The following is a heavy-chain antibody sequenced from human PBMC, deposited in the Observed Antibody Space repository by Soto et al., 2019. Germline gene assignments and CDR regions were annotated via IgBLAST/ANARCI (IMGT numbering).Heavy chain of an antibody. CDR3: ARLWRSGLGMDV. CDR2: INGDGSNT. D-gene: IGHD3-10*01. Sequence: EVQLVESGGGLVQPGGSLRLSCAASGFSFSSYWMHWVRQAPGQGLVWVSRINGDGSNTYYADSVKGRFTSSRDNAKNPRYLQMTSLRAEDTAVYYCARLWRSGLGMDVWGQGTTVTVSS. J-gene: IGHJ6*02. V-gene: IGHV3-74*01. CDR1: GFSFSSYW.